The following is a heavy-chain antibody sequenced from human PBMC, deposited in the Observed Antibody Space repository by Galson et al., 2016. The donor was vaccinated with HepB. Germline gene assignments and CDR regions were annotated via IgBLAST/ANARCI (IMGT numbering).Heavy chain of an antibody. V-gene: IGHV3-13*01. CDR2: IYTAGDT. J-gene: IGHJ6*04. Sequence: SLRLSCAASGFSFSNYDMYWVRQAPGKGLEWVSRIYTAGDTYYEDSVEGRLIVSRENAKDSLYLHMNSLRAGDTAVYYCVRGSYSSDWYRTSAYDFGMDVWGKGTPVTVSS. CDR1: GFSFSNYD. D-gene: IGHD6-19*01. CDR3: VRGSYSSDWYRTSAYDFGMDV.